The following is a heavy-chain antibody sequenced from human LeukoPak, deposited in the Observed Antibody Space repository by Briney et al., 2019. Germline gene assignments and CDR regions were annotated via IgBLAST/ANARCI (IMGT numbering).Heavy chain of an antibody. CDR2: IIPIFGTV. Sequence: PVKVSCKASGGTFSSYAISWVRQAPGQGLEWMGGIIPIFGTVNYAQKFQGRVTITTDESTSTAYMELSSLRSEDTAVYYCASGYSYGSRFDYWGQGTLVTVSS. J-gene: IGHJ4*02. V-gene: IGHV1-69*05. CDR3: ASGYSYGSRFDY. D-gene: IGHD5-18*01. CDR1: GGTFSSYA.